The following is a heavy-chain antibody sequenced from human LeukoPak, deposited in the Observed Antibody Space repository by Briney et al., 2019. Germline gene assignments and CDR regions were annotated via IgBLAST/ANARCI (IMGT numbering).Heavy chain of an antibody. CDR2: ISSSSSYI. D-gene: IGHD3-3*01. J-gene: IGHJ4*02. CDR3: ARGWNYAFRFDD. V-gene: IGHV3-21*01. Sequence: GGSLRLSCAASGFTFSSYSMNWVRQAPGKGLEWVSSISSSSSYIYYADSVKGRFTISRDNAKNSLYLQMNSLRAEDTAVYYCARGWNYAFRFDDWGQGTLVTVSS. CDR1: GFTFSSYS.